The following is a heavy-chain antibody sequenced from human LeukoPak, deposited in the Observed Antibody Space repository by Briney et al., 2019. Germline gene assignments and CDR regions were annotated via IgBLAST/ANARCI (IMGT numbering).Heavy chain of an antibody. V-gene: IGHV2-5*01. J-gene: IGHJ3*02. D-gene: IGHD4-17*01. Sequence: ESRPTLAKPTQTLTLTCTFSGISLSTSGVGVGWIRQPPGKALEWLALIYWNDDRRYSPSLNNRLTITKDTSKNQVVLRMTNMDPVDTGTYYCAHMVNTVTTSWGAFDIWGQGTVVTVSS. CDR2: IYWNDDR. CDR1: GISLSTSGVG. CDR3: AHMVNTVTTSWGAFDI.